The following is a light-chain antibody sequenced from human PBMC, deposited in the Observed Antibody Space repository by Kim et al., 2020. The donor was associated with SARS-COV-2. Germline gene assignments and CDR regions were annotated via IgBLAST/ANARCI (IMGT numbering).Light chain of an antibody. CDR2: AVT. CDR1: GNDVGGYNY. J-gene: IGLJ2*01. Sequence: GQSITISGTGTGNDVGGYNYVYWFQQHPGKEPKLLIHAVTERPAGISSRFSGSKSGITASLTISGLQADDEADYYCGSYTIASTFVFGGGTQLTVL. CDR3: GSYTIASTFV. V-gene: IGLV2-14*03.